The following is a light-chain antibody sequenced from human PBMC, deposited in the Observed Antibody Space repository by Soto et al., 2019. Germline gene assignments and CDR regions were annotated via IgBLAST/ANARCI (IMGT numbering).Light chain of an antibody. V-gene: IGKV1-17*01. CDR2: AAS. CDR3: LQHSTYPLT. J-gene: IGKJ1*01. CDR1: QGIRND. Sequence: DIQMTQFPSSLSASVGDRVTITCRASQGIRNDLAWYQQKPGKAPKRLIYAASSLQNGVPSRLSRSGYGTEVALAISSLRPEDFATFYCLQHSTYPLTFGQGTKVEIK.